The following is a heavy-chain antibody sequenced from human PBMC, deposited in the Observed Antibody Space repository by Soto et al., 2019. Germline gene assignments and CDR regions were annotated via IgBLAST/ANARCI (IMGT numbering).Heavy chain of an antibody. V-gene: IGHV6-1*01. CDR2: TYYRSKWYN. D-gene: IGHD6-6*01. CDR3: ARAPFKYLAVSGMDV. Sequence: SETLSLTCTVSGGSISSGGYYWSWIRQHPGKGLEWLGRTYYRSKWYNDYAVSVKSRITINPDTSKNQFSLQLNSVTPEDTAGYYCARAPFKYLAVSGMDVWGQGTTVTVSS. J-gene: IGHJ6*02. CDR1: GGSISSGG.